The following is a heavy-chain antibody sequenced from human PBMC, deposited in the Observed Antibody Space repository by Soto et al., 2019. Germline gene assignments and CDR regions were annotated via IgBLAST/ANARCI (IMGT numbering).Heavy chain of an antibody. CDR2: INPNSGNT. J-gene: IGHJ5*02. CDR3: ARADSSTWNYIWFDP. D-gene: IGHD6-13*01. Sequence: QVQLVQSGAEVKKPGASVKVSCKASGYTFTSYDINWVRQATGQGPEWMGWINPNSGNTVYAQKFQGRVTMTRNTSISTAYMELSSLRSEDSAVYYCARADSSTWNYIWFDPWGQGTLVTVSS. CDR1: GYTFTSYD. V-gene: IGHV1-8*01.